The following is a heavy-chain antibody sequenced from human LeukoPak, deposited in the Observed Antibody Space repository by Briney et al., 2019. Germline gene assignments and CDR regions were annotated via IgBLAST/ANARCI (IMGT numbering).Heavy chain of an antibody. V-gene: IGHV3-74*01. CDR2: INSDGTST. CDR1: GFTFSNYW. CDR3: ARHNGNWNFGY. Sequence: AGGSLRLSCAASGFTFSNYWMHWVRQAPGKGLVWVSRINSDGTSTTYADSVKGGFTISRDNAKNTLYLQMNSLGAEDTAVYYCARHNGNWNFGYWGQGTLVTVSS. D-gene: IGHD1-1*01. J-gene: IGHJ4*02.